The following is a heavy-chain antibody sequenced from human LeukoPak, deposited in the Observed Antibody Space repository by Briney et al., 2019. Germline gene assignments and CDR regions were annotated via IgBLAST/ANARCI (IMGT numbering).Heavy chain of an antibody. CDR3: ATYGSWSFSD. J-gene: IGHJ4*02. CDR1: GFTSSSAG. D-gene: IGHD3-10*01. Sequence: GGSLRLSCGSSGFTSSSAGMRWARQGPGKGLEWVAYIAHHGNNKYYANSVKGRFTISRDNPKGSLYLQMNSLSADDTAVYYCATYGSWSFSDWGQGPLVRVSS. V-gene: IGHV3-30*02. CDR2: IAHHGNNK.